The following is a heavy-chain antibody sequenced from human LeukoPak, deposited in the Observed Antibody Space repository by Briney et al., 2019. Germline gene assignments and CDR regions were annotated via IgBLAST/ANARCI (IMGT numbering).Heavy chain of an antibody. Sequence: SETLSLTCTVSGGSISDYYWSWFRQPPGKGLEWIGYISYSGSTNYNPSLKSRVTISVDTSKNQFSLKLSSVTAADTAMYYCARGYSSSWYPFDYWGQGTLVTVSS. V-gene: IGHV4-59*01. D-gene: IGHD6-13*01. CDR1: GGSISDYY. CDR3: ARGYSSSWYPFDY. J-gene: IGHJ4*02. CDR2: ISYSGST.